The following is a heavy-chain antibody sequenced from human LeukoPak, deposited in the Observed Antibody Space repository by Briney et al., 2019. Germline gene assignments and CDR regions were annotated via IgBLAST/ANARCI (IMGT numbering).Heavy chain of an antibody. CDR2: IRYDGSNK. J-gene: IGHJ6*03. CDR3: ARYPREQWLNYMDV. CDR1: GFTFSSYG. D-gene: IGHD6-19*01. V-gene: IGHV3-30*02. Sequence: GGSLRLSCAASGFTFSSYGMHWVRQAPGKGLEWVAFIRYDGSNKYYADSVKGRFTISRDNSKNTLYLQMNSLRAEDTAVYYCARYPREQWLNYMDVWGKGTTVTISS.